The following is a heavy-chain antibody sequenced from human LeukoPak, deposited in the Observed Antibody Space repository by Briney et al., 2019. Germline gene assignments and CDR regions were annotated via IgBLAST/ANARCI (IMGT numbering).Heavy chain of an antibody. Sequence: PSETLSLTCTVSGGSISSYYWSWIRQPPGKGLEWIGEINHSGSTNYNPSLKSRVTISVDTSKNQFSLKLSSVTAADTAVYYCARLYYYDSSGYYLLDYYYGMDVWGQGTSVTVSS. V-gene: IGHV4-34*01. CDR2: INHSGST. D-gene: IGHD3-22*01. CDR3: ARLYYYDSSGYYLLDYYYGMDV. J-gene: IGHJ6*02. CDR1: GGSISSYY.